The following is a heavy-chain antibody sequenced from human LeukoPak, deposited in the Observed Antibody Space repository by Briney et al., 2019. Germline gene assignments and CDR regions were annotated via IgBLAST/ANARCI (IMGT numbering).Heavy chain of an antibody. CDR3: ARSIVVVPAATPDYYGMDV. Sequence: PSETLSLTCTVSGGSISSRNWSWGWLRQPPGKGLEWLGTLYYSGSTYYNPSLKNRVTISVDTSKNQFSLKLSSVTAADTAVYYCARSIVVVPAATPDYYGMDVWGQGTTVTVSS. CDR2: LYYSGST. CDR1: GGSISSRNWS. J-gene: IGHJ6*02. D-gene: IGHD2-2*01. V-gene: IGHV4-39*01.